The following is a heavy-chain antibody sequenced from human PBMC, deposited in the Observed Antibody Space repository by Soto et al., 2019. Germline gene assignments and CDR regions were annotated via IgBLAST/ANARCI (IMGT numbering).Heavy chain of an antibody. J-gene: IGHJ4*02. CDR1: GGSFSGYY. CDR2: INHSGST. V-gene: IGHV4-34*01. CDR3: ATPLPRRDLDY. Sequence: QVQLQQWGAGLLKPSETLSLTCAVYGGSFSGYYGSWIRQPPGKGLEWMGEINHSGSTNDNPSLKSRGTISVDTAKYQFTLKLSSVTAAATAVYYCATPLPRRDLDYWGQGTLVTVSS.